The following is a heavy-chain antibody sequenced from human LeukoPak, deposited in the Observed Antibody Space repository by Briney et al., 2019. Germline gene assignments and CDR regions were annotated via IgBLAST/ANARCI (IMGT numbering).Heavy chain of an antibody. D-gene: IGHD5-12*01. V-gene: IGHV4-34*01. CDR2: INHSGST. Sequence: SETLSLTCAVYGGSFSGYYWSWIRQPPGKGLEWIGEINHSGSTNYNPSLKSRVTISVDTSKNQFSLKLSSVTAADTAVYYCARKVATILGVTYFDYWGQGTLVTVSS. J-gene: IGHJ4*02. CDR3: ARKVATILGVTYFDY. CDR1: GGSFSGYY.